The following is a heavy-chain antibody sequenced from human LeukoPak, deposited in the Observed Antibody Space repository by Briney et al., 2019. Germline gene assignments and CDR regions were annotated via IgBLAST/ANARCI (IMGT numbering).Heavy chain of an antibody. CDR1: GYTFSGHY. D-gene: IGHD3-22*01. V-gene: IGHV1-2*02. Sequence: ASVKVSCKASGYTFSGHYMHWVRQAPGQGLEWMGWINPNSGGTNYAQKFQGRVTMTRDTSISTAYKELSKLRSDDTAVYYCATRRDDSSGYYYAYWGQGTLVTVSS. J-gene: IGHJ4*02. CDR2: INPNSGGT. CDR3: ATRRDDSSGYYYAY.